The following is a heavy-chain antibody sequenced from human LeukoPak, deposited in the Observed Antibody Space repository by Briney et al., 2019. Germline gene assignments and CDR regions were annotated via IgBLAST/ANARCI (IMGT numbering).Heavy chain of an antibody. CDR3: ARLTYYDFWSGYNYAFDI. CDR2: INPSSGGT. Sequence: ASVKVSCKASGYTFTGYYMHWVRQAPGQGLEWMGWINPSSGGTNYAQKFQGGVTMTRDTSISTAYMERSRLRSDDTAVYYCARLTYYDFWSGYNYAFDIWGQGTMVTVSS. CDR1: GYTFTGYY. V-gene: IGHV1-2*02. J-gene: IGHJ3*02. D-gene: IGHD3-3*01.